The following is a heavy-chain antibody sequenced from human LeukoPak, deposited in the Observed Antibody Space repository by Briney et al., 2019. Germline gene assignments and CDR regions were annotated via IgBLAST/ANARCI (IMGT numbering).Heavy chain of an antibody. CDR3: ARVADCSSTSCYAPFFDY. Sequence: ASVKVSCKASGYTFTSYGISWVRQAPGQGLEWMGWISAYNGNTNYAQKLQGRVTMTTDTSTSTAYMELRSPRSDDTAVYYCARVADCSSTSCYAPFFDYWGQGTLVTVSS. CDR2: ISAYNGNT. V-gene: IGHV1-18*01. J-gene: IGHJ4*02. CDR1: GYTFTSYG. D-gene: IGHD2-2*01.